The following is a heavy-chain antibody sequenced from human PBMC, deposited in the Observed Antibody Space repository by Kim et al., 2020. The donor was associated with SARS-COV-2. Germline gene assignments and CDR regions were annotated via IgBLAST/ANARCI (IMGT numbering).Heavy chain of an antibody. CDR1: GDTFTSYA. V-gene: IGHV1-69*11. CDR3: AREAAVLDPGFYF. CDR2: IIPIVGTA. D-gene: IGHD6-13*01. Sequence: SVKVSCKASGDTFTSYAISWVRQAPGQGLEWMGRIIPIVGTANYAQKFQGRVTMTADESTSTAYMELSSLRSEDTAVYYCAREAAVLDPGFYFWGQGNL. J-gene: IGHJ1*01.